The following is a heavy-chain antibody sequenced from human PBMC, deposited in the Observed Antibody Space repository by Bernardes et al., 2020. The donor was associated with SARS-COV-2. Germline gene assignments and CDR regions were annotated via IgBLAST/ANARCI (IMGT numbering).Heavy chain of an antibody. CDR2: IYYRSKWYY. J-gene: IGHJ3*02. Sequence: QTLSLTCGISGDSVSGNSPTWNWIRQSPSRGLEWLGRIYYRSKWYYDYPVSVKSRIAINPDTSKNHFSLQLSSVTPEDTAVYYCARRNGIYLHDAFDIWGQGTMVTVSS. CDR3: ARRNGIYLHDAFDI. CDR1: GDSVSGNSPT. D-gene: IGHD1-26*01. V-gene: IGHV6-1*01.